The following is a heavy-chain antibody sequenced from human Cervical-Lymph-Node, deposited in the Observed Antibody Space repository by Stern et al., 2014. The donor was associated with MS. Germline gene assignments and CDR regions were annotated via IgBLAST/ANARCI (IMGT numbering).Heavy chain of an antibody. CDR2: ISWNSGSI. V-gene: IGHV3-9*01. CDR1: GFTFDDYA. CDR3: AKSDLIVGATTDAFDI. Sequence: EVQLVESGGGLVQPGRSLRLSCAASGFTFDDYAMHWVRQAPGKGLEWVSGISWNSGSIGYADSVKGRFTISRDNAKNSLYLQMNSLRAEDTALYYCAKSDLIVGATTDAFDIWGQGTMVTVSS. D-gene: IGHD1-26*01. J-gene: IGHJ3*02.